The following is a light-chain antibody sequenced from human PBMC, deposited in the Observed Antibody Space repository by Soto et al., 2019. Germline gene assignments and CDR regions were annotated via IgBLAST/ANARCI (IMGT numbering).Light chain of an antibody. CDR3: NSYSSTSFYV. CDR1: GSDIATFNY. CDR2: QVT. V-gene: IGLV2-14*01. Sequence: QSVLAQPASMSGSPGQSITISCTGSGSDIATFNYVSWYQQYPGKAPKLLIYQVTSRASGVSHRFSGSKSGNTAALTISGLKPEDEAEYYCNSYSSTSFYVFGTGTKVTV. J-gene: IGLJ1*01.